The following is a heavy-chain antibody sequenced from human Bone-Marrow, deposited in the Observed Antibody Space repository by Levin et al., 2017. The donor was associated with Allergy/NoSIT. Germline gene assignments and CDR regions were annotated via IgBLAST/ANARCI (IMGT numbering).Heavy chain of an antibody. V-gene: IGHV3-7*01. J-gene: IGHJ4*02. CDR3: AKETLGGYDYVWGSYRYTDY. D-gene: IGHD3-16*02. CDR1: GLSFSSYW. Sequence: GESLKISCAASGLSFSSYWMTWVRQAPGKGLEWVATIKHDGSERYYVDSVKGRFTISRDNAKNSLYLQMKSLRVEDTAVYYCAKETLGGYDYVWGSYRYTDYWGQGTLITV. CDR2: IKHDGSER.